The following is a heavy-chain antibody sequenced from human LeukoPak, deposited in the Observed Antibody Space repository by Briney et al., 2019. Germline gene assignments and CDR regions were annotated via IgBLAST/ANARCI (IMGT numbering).Heavy chain of an antibody. J-gene: IGHJ4*02. V-gene: IGHV1-18*01. CDR3: ARGSLSATVNDY. D-gene: IGHD1-14*01. CDR2: ISAYNGNT. CDR1: GYAFSSYG. Sequence: GASVKVSCKASGYAFSSYGITWVRQAPGQGLEWMGWISAYNGNTNYAQKFRGRVTMTIDISTTTAYMALRSLRSDDTAVYYCARGSLSATVNDYWGQGTLVTVSS.